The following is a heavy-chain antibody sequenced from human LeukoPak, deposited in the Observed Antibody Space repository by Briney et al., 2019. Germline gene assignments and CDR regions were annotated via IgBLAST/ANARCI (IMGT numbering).Heavy chain of an antibody. D-gene: IGHD3-10*01. CDR2: INPNSGGT. V-gene: IGHV1-2*02. CDR1: GYTFTGYY. Sequence: ASVKVSCKASGYTFTGYYMHRVRQAPGQGLEWMGWINPNSGGTNYAQKFQGRVTMTRDTSISTAYMELSRLRSDDTAVYYCARERYYYGSGPLDAFDIWGQGAMVTVSS. J-gene: IGHJ3*02. CDR3: ARERYYYGSGPLDAFDI.